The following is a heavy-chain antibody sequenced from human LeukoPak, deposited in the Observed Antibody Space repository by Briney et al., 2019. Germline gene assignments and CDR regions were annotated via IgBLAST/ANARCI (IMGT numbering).Heavy chain of an antibody. V-gene: IGHV3-15*01. J-gene: IGHJ4*02. CDR3: TTRRQDGW. Sequence: AGGSLRLSGVGSGFTFSDAWMSWVRQAPGKGLEWVGRIKSKSDGGTIDYAAPVKGRFTISRDDSRNTLYLQMNSLKTEDTAVYYCTTRRQDGWWGQGTLVTVS. CDR2: IKSKSDGGTI. D-gene: IGHD2-15*01. CDR1: GFTFSDAW.